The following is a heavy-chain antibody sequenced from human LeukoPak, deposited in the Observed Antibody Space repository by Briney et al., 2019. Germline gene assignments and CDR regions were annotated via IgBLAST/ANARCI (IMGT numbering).Heavy chain of an antibody. V-gene: IGHV1-2*02. CDR3: ARDLRGYSYGYLGY. CDR1: GYTFTCYY. Sequence: GASAKVSCKASGYTFTCYYMHWVRQAPGQGLEWMGWINPNSGGTNYAQKFQGRVTMTRDTSISTAYMELSRLRSDDTAVYYCARDLRGYSYGYLGYWGQGTLVTVSS. D-gene: IGHD5-18*01. J-gene: IGHJ4*02. CDR2: INPNSGGT.